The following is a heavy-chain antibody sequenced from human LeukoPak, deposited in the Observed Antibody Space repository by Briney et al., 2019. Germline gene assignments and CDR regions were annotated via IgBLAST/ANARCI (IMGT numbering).Heavy chain of an antibody. J-gene: IGHJ4*02. Sequence: VASVKVSCKASGGTFSNYAISWVRQAPGQGLEWMGWINPNSGVTNYAQKFQGRVTMTRDTSISTAYMEVSRLRSDDTAVYYCARDGAHTEMPEDYWGQGTLVTVSS. CDR3: ARDGAHTEMPEDY. CDR1: GGTFSNYA. CDR2: INPNSGVT. D-gene: IGHD5-18*01. V-gene: IGHV1-2*02.